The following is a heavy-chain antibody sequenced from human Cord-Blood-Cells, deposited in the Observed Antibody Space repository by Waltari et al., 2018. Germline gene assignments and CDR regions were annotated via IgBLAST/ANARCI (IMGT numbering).Heavy chain of an antibody. Sequence: QVKLVESGGGVVQPGRSLRLSCAASGFTFSSYGMHWVRQAPGKGLEWVAVIWYDGSNKYYADSVKGRFTISRDNSKNTLYLQMNSLRAEDTAVYYCARGRGITGTTDYWGQGTLVTVSS. CDR1: GFTFSSYG. CDR3: ARGRGITGTTDY. V-gene: IGHV3-33*01. D-gene: IGHD1-7*01. J-gene: IGHJ4*02. CDR2: IWYDGSNK.